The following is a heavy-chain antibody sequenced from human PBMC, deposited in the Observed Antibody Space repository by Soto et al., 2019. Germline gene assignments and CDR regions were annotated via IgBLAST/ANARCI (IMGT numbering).Heavy chain of an antibody. CDR2: INHSGST. Sequence: SETLSLTCAVYGGSFSGYYWSWIRQPPGKGLEWIGEINHSGSTNYNPSLKSRVTISVDTSKNQFSLKLSSVTAADTAVYYCARGHAGYSSSWYSSSYYYYYMDVWGKGTTVTVSS. D-gene: IGHD6-13*01. V-gene: IGHV4-34*01. J-gene: IGHJ6*03. CDR1: GGSFSGYY. CDR3: ARGHAGYSSSWYSSSYYYYYMDV.